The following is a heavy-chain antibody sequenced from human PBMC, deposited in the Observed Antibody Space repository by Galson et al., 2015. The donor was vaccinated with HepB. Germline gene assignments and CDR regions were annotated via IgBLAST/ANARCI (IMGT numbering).Heavy chain of an antibody. CDR1: GFTFSSYA. J-gene: IGHJ4*02. V-gene: IGHV3-23*01. CDR3: AYLPGRGWNYVRR. Sequence: SLRLSCAASGFTFSSYAMSWVRQAPGKGLEWVSAISGSGGSTYYADSVKGRFTISRDNSKNTLYLQMNSLRAEDTAVYYCAYLPGRGWNYVRRWGQGTLVTVSS. CDR2: ISGSGGST. D-gene: IGHD1-7*01.